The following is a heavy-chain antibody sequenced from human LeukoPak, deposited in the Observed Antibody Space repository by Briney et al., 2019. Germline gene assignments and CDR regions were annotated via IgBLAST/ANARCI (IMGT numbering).Heavy chain of an antibody. CDR2: IKQDGSEK. D-gene: IGHD6-13*01. Sequence: PGGSLRLSCAASGFTFSSYWMSWVRQAPGKGLEWVANIKQDGSEKYYVDSVKGRFTISRDNAKNSLYLQMNSLRAEDTAVYYCARDSSSWYTLYYYYYMDVWGKGTTVTVSS. J-gene: IGHJ6*03. CDR3: ARDSSSWYTLYYYYYMDV. V-gene: IGHV3-7*01. CDR1: GFTFSSYW.